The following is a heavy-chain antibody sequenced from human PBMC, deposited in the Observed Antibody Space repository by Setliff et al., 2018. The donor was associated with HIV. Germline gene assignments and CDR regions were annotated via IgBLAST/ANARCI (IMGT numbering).Heavy chain of an antibody. Sequence: GGSLRLSCEASGFSFSSYWMSWVRQAPGKGLEWVANIKQDGSGKHYMDSVKGRFTISRDNANNSLFLQMDSLRADDTAVYYCARDGEEYVNGWYYYYGMDVWGQGTLVTVSS. V-gene: IGHV3-7*01. CDR2: IKQDGSGK. D-gene: IGHD6-19*01. CDR1: GFSFSSYW. CDR3: ARDGEEYVNGWYYYYGMDV. J-gene: IGHJ6*02.